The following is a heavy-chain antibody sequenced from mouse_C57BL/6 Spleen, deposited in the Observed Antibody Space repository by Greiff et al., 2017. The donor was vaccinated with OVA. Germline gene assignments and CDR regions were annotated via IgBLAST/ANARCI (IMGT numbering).Heavy chain of an antibody. D-gene: IGHD1-1*01. CDR2: IDPSDSYT. J-gene: IGHJ2*01. CDR3: AITTVVIDY. V-gene: IGHV1-59*01. Sequence: QVQLQQPGAELVRPGTSVKLSCKASGYTFTSYWMHWVKQRPGQGLEWIGVIDPSDSYTNYNQKFKGKATLTVDTSSSTAYMQLSSLTSEDSAVYYCAITTVVIDYWGQGTTLTVSS. CDR1: GYTFTSYW.